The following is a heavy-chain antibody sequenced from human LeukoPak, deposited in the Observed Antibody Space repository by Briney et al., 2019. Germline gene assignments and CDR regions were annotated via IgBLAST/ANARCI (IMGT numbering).Heavy chain of an antibody. Sequence: GGSLRLPCTASGFTFSAYAMHWVRQAPGKGLEWVAFIRYNGGKEHHADSVKGRFTTSRDNSKNTLYLQMNSLRAEDTAVYYCAKVSSSCPDCSFDSWGQGTLVTVSS. J-gene: IGHJ4*02. CDR1: GFTFSAYA. CDR2: IRYNGGKE. V-gene: IGHV3-30*02. CDR3: AKVSSSCPDCSFDS. D-gene: IGHD6-13*01.